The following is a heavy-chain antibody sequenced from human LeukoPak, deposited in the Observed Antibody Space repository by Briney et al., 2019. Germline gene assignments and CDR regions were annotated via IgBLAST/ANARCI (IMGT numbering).Heavy chain of an antibody. CDR3: ARGVGANGLDY. V-gene: IGHV4-39*07. CDR1: GRSISSSSYY. D-gene: IGHD1-26*01. J-gene: IGHJ4*02. CDR2: IYHSGST. Sequence: SSETLSLTCTVSGRSISSSSYYWGWIRQPPGKGLEWIGSIYHSGSTYYNPSLKSRVTISVDTSKNQFSLKLSSVTAADTAVYYCARGVGANGLDYWGQGTLVTVSS.